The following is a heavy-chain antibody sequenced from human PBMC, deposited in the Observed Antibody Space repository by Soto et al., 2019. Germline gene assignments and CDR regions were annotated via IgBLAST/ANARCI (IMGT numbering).Heavy chain of an antibody. CDR2: IYYSGST. J-gene: IGHJ4*02. Sequence: SETLSLTCTVSGGSISSSSYYWGWIRQPPGKGLEWIGSIYYSGSTYYNPSLKSRVTISVDTSKNQFSLKLSSVTAADTAVYYWARHEAPSGWYLDYWGQGTLVTVSS. CDR1: GGSISSSSYY. D-gene: IGHD6-19*01. V-gene: IGHV4-39*01. CDR3: ARHEAPSGWYLDY.